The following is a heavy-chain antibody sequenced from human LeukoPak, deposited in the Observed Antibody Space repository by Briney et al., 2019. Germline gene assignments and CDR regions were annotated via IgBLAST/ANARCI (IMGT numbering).Heavy chain of an antibody. D-gene: IGHD6-19*01. CDR3: ARNSRGYSSGCLNS. CDR2: IWYDGSNK. J-gene: IGHJ4*02. CDR1: GFTFSSYG. Sequence: GGSLRLSCAASGFTFSSYGMHWVRQAPGKGLEWVAVIWYDGSNKYYADSEKGRFTISRDNSKNTLYLQMNSLRAEDTAVYYCARNSRGYSSGCLNSWGQGTLVTVSS. V-gene: IGHV3-33*01.